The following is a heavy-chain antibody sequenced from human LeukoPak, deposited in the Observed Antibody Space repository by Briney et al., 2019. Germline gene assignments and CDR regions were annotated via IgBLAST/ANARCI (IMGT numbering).Heavy chain of an antibody. CDR2: IYTSGNT. V-gene: IGHV4-4*09. D-gene: IGHD6-19*01. J-gene: IGHJ3*02. CDR3: ARPYSSGWSGAFDI. CDR1: GGSISSYY. Sequence: SETLSLTCTVSGGSISSYYWSWIRQPPGKGLEWIGNIYTSGNTNYNPSLKSRVAISVDTSKNQFSLKLNSVAAADTAVYYCARPYSSGWSGAFDIWGQGTMVTVSS.